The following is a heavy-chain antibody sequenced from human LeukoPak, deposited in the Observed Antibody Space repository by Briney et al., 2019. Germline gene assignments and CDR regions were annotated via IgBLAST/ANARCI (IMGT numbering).Heavy chain of an antibody. D-gene: IGHD1-7*01. CDR2: IKQDGSEK. Sequence: GGSLRLSCAASAFTFSSYWMSWVRQAPGKGLEWVANIKQDGSEKYYVDSVKGRFTISRDNAKNSLYLQMNSLRAEDTAVYYCARVDNWNYFIWFDPWGQGTLVTVSS. J-gene: IGHJ5*02. CDR3: ARVDNWNYFIWFDP. V-gene: IGHV3-7*01. CDR1: AFTFSSYW.